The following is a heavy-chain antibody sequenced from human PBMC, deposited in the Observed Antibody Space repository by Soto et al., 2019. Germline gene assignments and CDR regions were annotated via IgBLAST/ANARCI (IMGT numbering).Heavy chain of an antibody. CDR1: GYTFTSYG. Sequence: ASVKVSCKASGYTFTSYGISWVRQAPGQGLEWKGWINPNSGGTNYAQKFQGWVTMTRDTSISTAYMELSRLRSDDTAVYYCARVLGYGDYRIGAFDIWGQGTMVTVSS. D-gene: IGHD4-17*01. V-gene: IGHV1-2*04. J-gene: IGHJ3*02. CDR3: ARVLGYGDYRIGAFDI. CDR2: INPNSGGT.